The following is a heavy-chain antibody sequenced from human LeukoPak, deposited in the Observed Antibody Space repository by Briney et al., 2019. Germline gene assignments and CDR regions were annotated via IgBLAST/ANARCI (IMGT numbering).Heavy chain of an antibody. V-gene: IGHV4-59*01. CDR3: ARVSYDILTGYPNWFDP. D-gene: IGHD3-9*01. J-gene: IGHJ5*02. Sequence: SETLSLTCTVSGGSFSSYYWSWIRQPPGKGLEWIGYIYYSGSTNYNPSLKSRVTISVDTSKNQFSLKLSSVTAADTAVYYCARVSYDILTGYPNWFDPWGQGTLVTVSS. CDR2: IYYSGST. CDR1: GGSFSSYY.